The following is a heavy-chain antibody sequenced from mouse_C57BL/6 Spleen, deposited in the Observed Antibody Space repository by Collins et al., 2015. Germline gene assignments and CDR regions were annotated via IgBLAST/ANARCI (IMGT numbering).Heavy chain of an antibody. CDR3: ARIYDGYPYAMDY. CDR1: SSW. J-gene: IGHJ4*01. D-gene: IGHD2-3*01. CDR2: IYPGDGDT. Sequence: SSWMNWVKQRPGKGLEWIGRIYPGDGDTNYNGKFKGKATLTADKSSSTAYMQLSSLTSEDSAVYFCARIYDGYPYAMDYWGQGTSVTVSS. V-gene: IGHV1-82*01.